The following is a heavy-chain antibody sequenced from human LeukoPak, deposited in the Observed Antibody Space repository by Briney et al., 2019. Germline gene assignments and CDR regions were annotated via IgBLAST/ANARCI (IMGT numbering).Heavy chain of an antibody. V-gene: IGHV3-21*01. CDR3: EACSSTSCYPYYYMDV. J-gene: IGHJ6*03. D-gene: IGHD2-2*01. CDR1: GFTFSSYS. CDR2: ISSSSSYI. Sequence: GGSLRLSCAASGFTFSSYSMNWVRQAPGKGLGWGSSISSSSSYIYYADSVKGRFTISRDNAKNSLYLQMNSLRAEDTAVYYCEACSSTSCYPYYYMDVWGKGTTVTVSS.